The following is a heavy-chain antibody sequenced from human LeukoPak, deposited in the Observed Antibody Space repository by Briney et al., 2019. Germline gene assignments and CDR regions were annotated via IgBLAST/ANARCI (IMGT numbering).Heavy chain of an antibody. CDR2: IYYSGST. CDR3: ARDDRDAFDI. Sequence: SETLSLTCIFSGGSISRGGYYWGWIRQHPGKGLEWIGYIYYSGSTYYNPSLKSRVTISVDTSKNQFSLKLSSVTAADTAVYYCARDDRDAFDIWGQGTMVTVSS. J-gene: IGHJ3*02. V-gene: IGHV4-31*03. CDR1: GGSISRGGYY.